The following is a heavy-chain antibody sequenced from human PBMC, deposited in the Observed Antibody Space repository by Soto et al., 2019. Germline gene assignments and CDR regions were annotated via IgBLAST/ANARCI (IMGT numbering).Heavy chain of an antibody. J-gene: IGHJ2*01. V-gene: IGHV1-3*01. CDR3: ARGYEPRWRGYSGYGPLWYFDL. CDR1: GYTFTRYA. CDR2: MTASNGNT. D-gene: IGHD5-12*01. Sequence: QVQLVQSGAEVKKPGASVKVSCKASGYTFTRYAMHWVRQAPGKRLEWMGWMTASNGNTKYSQKFQGRVTITRVTSAGTAYLERSSLRSEGTAVYYCARGYEPRWRGYSGYGPLWYFDLWGRGTLVTVSS.